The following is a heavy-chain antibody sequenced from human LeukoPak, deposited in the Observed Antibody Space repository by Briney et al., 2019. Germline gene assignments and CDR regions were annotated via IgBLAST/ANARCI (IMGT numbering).Heavy chain of an antibody. J-gene: IGHJ4*02. V-gene: IGHV3-30*01. CDR1: GFTFSSYA. CDR2: ISYDGSNK. CDR3: AGEAGYIGGFDY. Sequence: RPGGSLRLSCAASGFTFSSYAMHWVRQAPGKGLEWVAVISYDGSNKYYADSVKGRFTISRDNSKNTLYLQMNSLRAEDTAVYYCAGEAGYIGGFDYWGQGTLVTVSS. D-gene: IGHD5-24*01.